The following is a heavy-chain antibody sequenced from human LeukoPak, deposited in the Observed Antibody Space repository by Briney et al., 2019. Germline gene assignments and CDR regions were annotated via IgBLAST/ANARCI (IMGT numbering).Heavy chain of an antibody. CDR1: GGSISSSSYY. CDR2: IYYSGST. D-gene: IGHD5-18*01. CDR3: ARQSNVDTAMITYYYYGMDV. J-gene: IGHJ6*02. Sequence: PSETLSLTCTVSGGSISSSSYYWGWIRQPPGKGLEWIVSIYYSGSTYYNPSLKSRVTIFVDTSKNQFSLKLSSVTAADTAVYYCARQSNVDTAMITYYYYGMDVWGQGTTVTVSS. V-gene: IGHV4-39*01.